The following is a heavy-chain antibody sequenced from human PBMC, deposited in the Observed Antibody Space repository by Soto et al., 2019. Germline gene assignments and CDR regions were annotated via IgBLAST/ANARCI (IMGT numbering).Heavy chain of an antibody. CDR3: AKDTPTTVVTPGGYYYGMDV. J-gene: IGHJ6*02. V-gene: IGHV4-61*01. CDR1: GGSVSSGSYY. Sequence: SETLSLTCTVSGGSVSSGSYYWSWIRQPPGKGLEWIGYIYYSGSTNYNPSLKSRVTISVDTSKNQFSLKLSSVTAADTAVYYCAKDTPTTVVTPGGYYYGMDVWGQGTTVTVSS. CDR2: IYYSGST. D-gene: IGHD4-17*01.